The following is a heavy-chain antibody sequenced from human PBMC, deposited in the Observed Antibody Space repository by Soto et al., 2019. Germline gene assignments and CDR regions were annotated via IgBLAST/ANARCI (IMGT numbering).Heavy chain of an antibody. Sequence: VQLQESGPGLVRPSETLYLTCTVSGGSISSGKFYWSWIRQPPGKGLEWIGYIYFSGSTSYSPSLKSRLTISLNTSNNQFSLKLTSVTAADTAVYYCAHDSHGGNTYFDLWGQGALVTVSS. V-gene: IGHV4-30-4*01. D-gene: IGHD1-26*01. CDR1: GGSISSGKFY. CDR3: AHDSHGGNTYFDL. J-gene: IGHJ4*02. CDR2: IYFSGST.